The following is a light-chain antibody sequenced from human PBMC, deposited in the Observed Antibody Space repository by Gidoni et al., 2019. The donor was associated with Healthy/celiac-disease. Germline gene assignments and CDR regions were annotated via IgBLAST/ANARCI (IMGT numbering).Light chain of an antibody. V-gene: IGLV3-1*01. Sequence: SYELTQPPSVSVSPGQTASITCSGDKLGEKYACCYQQKPGQSPVLVIYQDSKRPSGIPERFSGSNSGNTATLTISRTQAMDEADYYCQAWDSSTNVVFGGGTKLTVL. CDR3: QAWDSSTNVV. J-gene: IGLJ2*01. CDR1: KLGEKY. CDR2: QDS.